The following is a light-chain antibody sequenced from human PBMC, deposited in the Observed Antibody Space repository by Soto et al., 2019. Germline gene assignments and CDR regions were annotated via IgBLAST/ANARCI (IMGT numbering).Light chain of an antibody. CDR2: GVS. Sequence: EIVMTQSPATLSVSPGERATLSCRASQSVSYNLAWYQQKPGQAPRLLIYGVSTRATGIPARFSGSGSGTEFTLTISSLQSEDFAIYYCQQRNNWPPITFGQGTRLEI. V-gene: IGKV3-15*01. J-gene: IGKJ5*01. CDR3: QQRNNWPPIT. CDR1: QSVSYN.